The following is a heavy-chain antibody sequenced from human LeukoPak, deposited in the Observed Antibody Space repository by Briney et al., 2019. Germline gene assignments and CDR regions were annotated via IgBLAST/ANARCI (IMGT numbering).Heavy chain of an antibody. J-gene: IGHJ4*02. V-gene: IGHV1-46*01. CDR1: GFTFTSYY. Sequence: ASVKVSCKASGFTFTSYYMHWVRQAPGQGLEWMGIINPSGSYTSYAQKFQGRVTMTRDTSTSTVYMELSSLRSEDTAVYYCARTARYYYGSSGSDYWGQGTLVTVSS. CDR3: ARTARYYYGSSGSDY. CDR2: INPSGSYT. D-gene: IGHD3-22*01.